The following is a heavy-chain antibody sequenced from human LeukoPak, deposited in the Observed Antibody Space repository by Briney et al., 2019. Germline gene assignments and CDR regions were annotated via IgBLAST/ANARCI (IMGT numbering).Heavy chain of an antibody. D-gene: IGHD6-19*01. Sequence: ASVKVSCKASGYTFTGYYMHWVRQAPGQGLEWMGWINPNSGGTNYAQKFQGRVTMTRDTSISTAYMELNRLRPDDTAVYYCARDGIAVAGKGWFDPWGQGTLVTVSS. CDR1: GYTFTGYY. J-gene: IGHJ5*02. V-gene: IGHV1-2*02. CDR3: ARDGIAVAGKGWFDP. CDR2: INPNSGGT.